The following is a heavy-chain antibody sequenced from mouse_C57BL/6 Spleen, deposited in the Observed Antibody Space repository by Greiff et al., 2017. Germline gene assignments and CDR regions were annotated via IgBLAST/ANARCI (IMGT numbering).Heavy chain of an antibody. Sequence: QVQLKESGAELVRPGASVTLSCKASGYTFTDYEMHWVKQTPVHGLEWIGAIDPETGGTAYNQKFKGKAILTADKSSSTAYMELRSLTSEDSAVYYCTREGGGFDYWGQGTTLTVSS. CDR1: GYTFTDYE. CDR3: TREGGGFDY. J-gene: IGHJ2*01. CDR2: IDPETGGT. V-gene: IGHV1-15*01.